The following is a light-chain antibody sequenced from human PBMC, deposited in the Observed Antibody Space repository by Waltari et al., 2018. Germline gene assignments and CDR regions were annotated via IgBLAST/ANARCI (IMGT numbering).Light chain of an antibody. V-gene: IGLV1-40*01. CDR1: TSNIGAGHD. CDR3: QSFDNMLSGGVV. J-gene: IGLJ2*01. Sequence: QSVLTQPPSVSGTPGQRVTISCSGSTSNIGAGHDVHWYQHLPGTAPKLLISGNNNRPPGVPDRFSGSNSGTSASLAITGLQADDEADYFCQSFDNMLSGGVVFGGGTKLAVL. CDR2: GNN.